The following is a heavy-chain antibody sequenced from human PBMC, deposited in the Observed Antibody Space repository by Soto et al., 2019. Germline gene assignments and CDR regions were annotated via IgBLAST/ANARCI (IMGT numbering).Heavy chain of an antibody. V-gene: IGHV4-34*01. J-gene: IGHJ4*02. CDR1: GGSFSGYY. CDR3: ARGLRGYYDFWSGYLTRTYFDY. Sequence: SETLSLTCAVYGGSFSGYYWSWIRQPPGKGLEWIGEINHSGSTNYNPSLKSRVTISVDTSKNQFSLKLSSVTAADTAVYYCARGLRGYYDFWSGYLTRTYFDYWGQGTLVTVSS. D-gene: IGHD3-3*01. CDR2: INHSGST.